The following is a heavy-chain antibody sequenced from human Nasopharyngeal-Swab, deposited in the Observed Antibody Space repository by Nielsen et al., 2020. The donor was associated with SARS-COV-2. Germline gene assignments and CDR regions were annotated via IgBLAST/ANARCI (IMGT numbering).Heavy chain of an antibody. CDR2: ITDSGYGT. CDR3: AKAYCSGAGCDYFDY. Sequence: GESLKIPCAAAGFTFRNCAMNWVRQAPGKGLQWVATITDSGYGTYYAHSVKGRFAISRDNPKNTLYLQMNSLRAEDSAVYYCAKAYCSGAGCDYFDYWGQGTLVTVSS. D-gene: IGHD2-15*01. V-gene: IGHV3-23*01. J-gene: IGHJ4*02. CDR1: GFTFRNCA.